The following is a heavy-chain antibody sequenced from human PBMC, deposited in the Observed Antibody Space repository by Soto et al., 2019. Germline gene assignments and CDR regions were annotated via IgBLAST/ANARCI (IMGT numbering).Heavy chain of an antibody. J-gene: IGHJ4*02. Sequence: RLSCAASGFTFDDYAMHWVRQAPGKGLEWVSGISWNSGSIGYADSVKGRFTISRDNAKNSLYLQMNSLRAEDTALYYCAKAPAYYYDSSGNYFDYWGQGTLVTVSS. CDR1: GFTFDDYA. V-gene: IGHV3-9*01. CDR3: AKAPAYYYDSSGNYFDY. CDR2: ISWNSGSI. D-gene: IGHD3-22*01.